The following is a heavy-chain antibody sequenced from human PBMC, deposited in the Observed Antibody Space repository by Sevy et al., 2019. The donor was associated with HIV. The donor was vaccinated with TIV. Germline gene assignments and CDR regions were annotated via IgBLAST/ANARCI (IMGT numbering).Heavy chain of an antibody. Sequence: SETLSLTCTVSGGSISSYYWSWIRQPPGKGLEWIGYIYYSGSTNYNPSLKSRVTISVDTSKNQFSLKLNSVTAADTAVYYCAREAYDFWSGYYPKPYYYYMDVWGKGTTVTVSS. CDR2: IYYSGST. CDR1: GGSISSYY. D-gene: IGHD3-3*01. CDR3: AREAYDFWSGYYPKPYYYYMDV. J-gene: IGHJ6*03. V-gene: IGHV4-59*01.